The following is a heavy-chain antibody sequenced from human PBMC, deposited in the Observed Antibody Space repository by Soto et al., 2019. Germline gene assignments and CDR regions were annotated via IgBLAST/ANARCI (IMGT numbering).Heavy chain of an antibody. D-gene: IGHD2-21*02. CDR1: GGSISRSSYF. CDR2: IYYSGST. V-gene: IGHV4-39*01. CDR3: ARHPSDFWFDP. J-gene: IGHJ5*02. Sequence: SETLSLTGSVSGGSISRSSYFWGWIRQPPGKGLEWIGSIYYSGSTYYNPSLKSRVTVSVDTSKNQFSLKLSSVTAADTAVYYCARHPSDFWFDPWGQGTLVT.